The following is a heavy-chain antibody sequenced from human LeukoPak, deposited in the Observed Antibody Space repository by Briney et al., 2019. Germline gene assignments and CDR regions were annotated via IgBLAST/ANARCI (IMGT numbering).Heavy chain of an antibody. Sequence: PSETLSLTXTVSGGSISSYYWSWIRQPPGKGLEWIGYIYYSGSTNYNPSLKSRVTISVDTSKNQFSLKLSSVTAADTAVYYCARETPPTDFAFDIWGQGTMVTVSS. D-gene: IGHD4-17*01. V-gene: IGHV4-59*01. CDR2: IYYSGST. J-gene: IGHJ3*02. CDR1: GGSISSYY. CDR3: ARETPPTDFAFDI.